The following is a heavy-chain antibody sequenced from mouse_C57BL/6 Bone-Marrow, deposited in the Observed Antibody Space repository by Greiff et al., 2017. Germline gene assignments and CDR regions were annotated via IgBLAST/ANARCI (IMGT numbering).Heavy chain of an antibody. V-gene: IGHV7-3*01. J-gene: IGHJ4*01. Sequence: DVMLVESGGGLVQPGGSLSLSCAASGFTFTDYYMSWVRPPPGKALEWLGFIRNKANGYTTEYSASVKGRFTISRDNSQSILYLQMNALRAEDSATYYCARYKGGYYAMDYWGQGTSVTVSS. CDR3: ARYKGGYYAMDY. CDR2: IRNKANGYTT. CDR1: GFTFTDYY.